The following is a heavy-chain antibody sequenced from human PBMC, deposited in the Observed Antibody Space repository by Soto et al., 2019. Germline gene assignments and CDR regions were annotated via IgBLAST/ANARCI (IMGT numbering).Heavy chain of an antibody. Sequence: SETLSLTCTVSGGSISSYYWSWIRQPPGKGLEWIGYIYYSGSTNYNPSLKSRVTISVDTSKNQFSLKLSSVTAADTAVYYCARVESSLTTSYYYHYHLDVPAQGTTVTVSS. V-gene: IGHV4-59*01. CDR2: IYYSGST. D-gene: IGHD1-1*01. J-gene: IGHJ6*03. CDR1: GGSISSYY. CDR3: ARVESSLTTSYYYHYHLDV.